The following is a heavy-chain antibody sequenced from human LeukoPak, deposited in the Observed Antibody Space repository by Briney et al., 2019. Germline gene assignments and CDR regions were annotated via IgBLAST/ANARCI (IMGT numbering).Heavy chain of an antibody. Sequence: GGSLRLSCAASGFTFNNYGRHWVREAPGKGLEWVAVISYDGRNKHYPDSVKGRFTISRDISTDTLWLQMDSLRTEDTAVYYCAKGPLRGTAAAIDYWGQGTLVTVSS. CDR1: GFTFNNYG. CDR3: AKGPLRGTAAAIDY. J-gene: IGHJ4*02. D-gene: IGHD2-2*01. V-gene: IGHV3-30*18. CDR2: ISYDGRNK.